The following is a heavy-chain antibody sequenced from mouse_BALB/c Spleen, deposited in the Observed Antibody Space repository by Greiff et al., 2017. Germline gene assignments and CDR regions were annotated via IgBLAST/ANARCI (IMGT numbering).Heavy chain of an antibody. CDR3: AYGLFAY. D-gene: IGHD1-2*01. CDR2: IYPGSGNT. CDR1: GYTFTDYY. V-gene: IGHV1-77*01. Sequence: QVQLQQSGAELARPGASVKLSCKASGYTFTDYYINWVKQRTGQGLEWIGEIYPGSGNTYYNEKFKGKATLTADKSSSTAYMQLSSLTSEDSAVYFGAYGLFAYWGQGTLVTVSA. J-gene: IGHJ3*01.